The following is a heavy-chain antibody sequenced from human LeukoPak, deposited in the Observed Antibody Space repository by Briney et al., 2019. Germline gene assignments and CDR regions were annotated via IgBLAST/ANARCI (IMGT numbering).Heavy chain of an antibody. CDR1: GFSLSTRGMC. J-gene: IGHJ4*02. D-gene: IGHD2/OR15-2a*01. V-gene: IGHV2-70*11. CDR2: IDWDDRK. Sequence: SGPTLVHPTQTLTLTCTFSGFSLSTRGMCVCWIRQPPGKALEWLARIDWDDRKYYRTSMKTRLTISKDTSENQVVLTMTNMDPVDTATYYCSRMNIQSFSYFDYWGRGTLVTVSS. CDR3: SRMNIQSFSYFDY.